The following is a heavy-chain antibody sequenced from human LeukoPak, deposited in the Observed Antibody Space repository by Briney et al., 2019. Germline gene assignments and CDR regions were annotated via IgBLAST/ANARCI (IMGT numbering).Heavy chain of an antibody. CDR2: IYHSGST. CDR1: GYSISSGYY. V-gene: IGHV4-38-2*02. CDR3: AGTSSTSLNWFDP. D-gene: IGHD2-2*01. J-gene: IGHJ5*02. Sequence: PLETLSLTCTVSGYSISSGYYWGWIRQPPGKGLEWIGSIYHSGSTYYNPSLKSRVTISVDTSKNQFSLKLSSVTAADTAVYYCAGTSSTSLNWFDPGAREPWSPSPQ.